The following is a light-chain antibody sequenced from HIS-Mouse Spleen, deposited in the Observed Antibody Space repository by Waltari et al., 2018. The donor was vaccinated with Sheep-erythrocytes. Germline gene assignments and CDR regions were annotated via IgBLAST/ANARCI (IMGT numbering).Light chain of an antibody. CDR1: SSDVGSYNL. Sequence: QSALTQPASVSGSPGQSITISCTGTSSDVGSYNLVPWYQQHPGKAPKLMIYEGSKRPSGVSNRFSGSKSGTSASLAITGLQAEDEADYYCQSYDSSLSAVVFGGGTKLTVL. J-gene: IGLJ2*01. CDR3: QSYDSSLSAVV. V-gene: IGLV2-14*02. CDR2: EGS.